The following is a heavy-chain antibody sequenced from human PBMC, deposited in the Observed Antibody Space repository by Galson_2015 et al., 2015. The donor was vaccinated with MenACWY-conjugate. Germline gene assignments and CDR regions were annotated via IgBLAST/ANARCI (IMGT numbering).Heavy chain of an antibody. J-gene: IGHJ6*02. CDR1: GSSFPNYW. D-gene: IGHD1-26*01. Sequence: QSGAEVKKPGESLKISCKGSGSSFPNYWIGWVRQMPGRGLEWMGLIDPHNSNTRYSPPFQGQVTISADESISTAFLQWSSLKASDTAMYYCARPPPGGRGMDVWGRGTTVTVSS. CDR2: IDPHNSNT. CDR3: ARPPPGGRGMDV. V-gene: IGHV5-51*01.